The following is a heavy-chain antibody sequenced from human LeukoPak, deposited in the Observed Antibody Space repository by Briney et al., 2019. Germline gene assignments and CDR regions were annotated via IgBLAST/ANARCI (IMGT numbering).Heavy chain of an antibody. CDR3: ARVDSSSDY. J-gene: IGHJ4*02. Sequence: ASVKVSCKASGYTFTGYYMHWVRQAPGQGLEWMGWMNPNSGNTGYAQKFQGRVTMTRNTSISTAYMELSSLRSEDTAVYYCARVDSSSDYWGQGTLVTVSS. CDR2: MNPNSGNT. V-gene: IGHV1-8*02. CDR1: GYTFTGYY. D-gene: IGHD6-13*01.